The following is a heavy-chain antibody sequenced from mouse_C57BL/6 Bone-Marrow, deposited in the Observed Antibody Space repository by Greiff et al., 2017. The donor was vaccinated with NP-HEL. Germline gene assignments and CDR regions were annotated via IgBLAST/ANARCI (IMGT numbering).Heavy chain of an antibody. D-gene: IGHD2-5*01. Sequence: QVQLQQPGAELVKPGASVKLSCKASGYTFTSYWMHWVKQRPGQGLEWIGMIHPNSGSTNYNEKFKSKATLTVDKSSSTAYMQLSSLTSEDSAVYYGAPRYYSNYDWYFDVWGTGTTVTVSS. J-gene: IGHJ1*03. CDR2: IHPNSGST. V-gene: IGHV1-64*01. CDR1: GYTFTSYW. CDR3: APRYYSNYDWYFDV.